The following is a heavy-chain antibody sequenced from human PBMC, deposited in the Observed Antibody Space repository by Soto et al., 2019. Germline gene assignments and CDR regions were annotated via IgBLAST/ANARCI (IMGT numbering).Heavy chain of an antibody. V-gene: IGHV2-5*02. CDR3: AHRLTATAFDI. Sequence: QITLKESGPTLVKPTQTLTLTCTFSGFSLSTSGVAVGWIRQPPGKALEWLALIYWDEDKRYSPSMKGRLTITMDTSKNQVVLIMTNMDPEDTATYYCAHRLTATAFDIWGQGTMVTVSS. D-gene: IGHD2-21*02. J-gene: IGHJ3*02. CDR2: IYWDEDK. CDR1: GFSLSTSGVA.